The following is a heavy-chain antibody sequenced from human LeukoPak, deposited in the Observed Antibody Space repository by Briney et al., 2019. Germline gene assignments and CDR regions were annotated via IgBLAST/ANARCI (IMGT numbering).Heavy chain of an antibody. Sequence: SETLSLTCAVYGGSFSGYYWSWIRQPPGKGLEWIGEINHSGSTNYNPSLKSRVTISVDTTKNQFSLKLSSVTAADTAVYYCARHRKTGAAKVYFDYWGQGTLVTVSS. CDR3: ARHRKTGAAKVYFDY. J-gene: IGHJ4*02. CDR2: INHSGST. D-gene: IGHD2-15*01. V-gene: IGHV4-34*01. CDR1: GGSFSGYY.